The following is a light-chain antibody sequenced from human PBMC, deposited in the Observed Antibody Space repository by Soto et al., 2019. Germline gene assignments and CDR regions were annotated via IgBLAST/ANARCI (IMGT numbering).Light chain of an antibody. J-gene: IGKJ4*01. CDR2: GAS. CDR1: QTVNNRY. V-gene: IGKV3-20*01. Sequence: EVVLTQSPVTLSVSPGDRATLSCRASQTVNNRYFAWYQQRPGQAPRLLIYGASSRATGIPDRFSGSGSATDFTLTITRLESEDFAVYFCQQFDSSPVTFGGGTKVEIK. CDR3: QQFDSSPVT.